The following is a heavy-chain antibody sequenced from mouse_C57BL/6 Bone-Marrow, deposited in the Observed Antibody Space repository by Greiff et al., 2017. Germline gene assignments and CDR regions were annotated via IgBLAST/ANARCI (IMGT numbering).Heavy chain of an antibody. CDR2: IYPGSGST. CDR1: GYTFTSYW. D-gene: IGHD1-1*01. J-gene: IGHJ3*01. V-gene: IGHV1-55*01. Sequence: QVQLQQPGAELVKPGASVKMSCKASGYTFTSYWITWVKQRPGQGLEWIGDIYPGSGSTNYNEKFKSKATQTVDTSSSTAYMQLSSLTSEDSAVYYCARPSYYYGSSSWFAYWGQGTLVTVSA. CDR3: ARPSYYYGSSSWFAY.